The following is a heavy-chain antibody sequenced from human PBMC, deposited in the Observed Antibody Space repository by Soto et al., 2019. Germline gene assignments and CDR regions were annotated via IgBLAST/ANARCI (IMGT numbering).Heavy chain of an antibody. J-gene: IGHJ4*02. D-gene: IGHD6-19*01. CDR3: ARDVGVAVAAQL. Sequence: SETLSLTCAVSGGSISSSNWWSWVRQPPGKGLEWIGEIYHSGSTNYNPSLKSRVTISVDKSKNQFSLKLSSVTTADTAVYYCARDVGVAVAAQLWGQGTLVTVSS. V-gene: IGHV4-4*02. CDR2: IYHSGST. CDR1: GGSISSSNW.